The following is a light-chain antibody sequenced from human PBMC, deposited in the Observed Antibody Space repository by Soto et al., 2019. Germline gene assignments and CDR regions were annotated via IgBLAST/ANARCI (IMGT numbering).Light chain of an antibody. CDR2: DVS. Sequence: QSALTQPASVSGSPGQSITISCIGTSSDVGAYNYVSWYQQHPGKAPKLMIYDVSSRPSGVSNRFSDSKSGNTASLTISGLQAEDEADYYCSSYTSNSTLIFGGGTKLTVL. J-gene: IGLJ2*01. V-gene: IGLV2-14*01. CDR3: SSYTSNSTLI. CDR1: SSDVGAYNY.